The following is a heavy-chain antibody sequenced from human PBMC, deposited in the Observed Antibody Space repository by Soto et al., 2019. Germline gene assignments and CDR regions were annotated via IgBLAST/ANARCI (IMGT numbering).Heavy chain of an antibody. CDR2: IYYSGST. CDR3: ARYKPYSGYGY. J-gene: IGHJ4*02. D-gene: IGHD5-12*01. Sequence: SETLSLTCTVSGGSISSYYWSWIRQPPGKGLEWIGYIYYSGSTNYNPSLKSRVTISVDTSKNQFSLKLSSVTAADTAVYYCARYKPYSGYGYWGQGTLVTVSS. CDR1: GGSISSYY. V-gene: IGHV4-59*01.